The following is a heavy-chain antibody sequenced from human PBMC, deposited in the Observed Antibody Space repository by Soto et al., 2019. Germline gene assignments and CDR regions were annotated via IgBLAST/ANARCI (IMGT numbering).Heavy chain of an antibody. V-gene: IGHV4-31*03. Sequence: QVQLQESGPGLVKPSQTLSLTCTVSGGSISSGGYYWSWIRQHPGKGLEWIGYIYYSGSTYYNPSLKSRVTISVDTSKNQFSLKLSSVTAADTAVYYCARDVFGYCSSTRSWYYYYYYMDVWGKGTTVTVSS. CDR1: GGSISSGGYY. CDR2: IYYSGST. J-gene: IGHJ6*03. D-gene: IGHD2-2*01. CDR3: ARDVFGYCSSTRSWYYYYYYMDV.